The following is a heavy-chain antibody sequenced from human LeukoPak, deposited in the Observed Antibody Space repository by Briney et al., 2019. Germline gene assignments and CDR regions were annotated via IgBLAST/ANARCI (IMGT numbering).Heavy chain of an antibody. D-gene: IGHD1-26*01. J-gene: IGHJ4*02. Sequence: ASVKVSCKASGYTFTSYFMHWVRQAPGQGPEWMGLINPSGGSTSYAQKFQGRVTMTRDMSTNTVYMDLSSLRSDDTAEYYCARGGGELLHNYWGQGTLVTVSS. CDR1: GYTFTSYF. V-gene: IGHV1-46*01. CDR2: INPSGGST. CDR3: ARGGGELLHNY.